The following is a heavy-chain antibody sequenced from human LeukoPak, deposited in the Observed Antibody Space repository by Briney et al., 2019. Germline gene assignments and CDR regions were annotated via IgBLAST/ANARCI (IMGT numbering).Heavy chain of an antibody. CDR2: INPSDGDT. CDR1: GYTFINYY. Sequence: ASVKVSCKASGYTFINYYLHWVRQAPGQGLEWVGIINPSDGDTTYAQKFQGRVTMTTDMSTSTVYMELSSLTSEDTAVYYCAREAYCSGGACYSGAHFQHWGQGTLVTVSS. J-gene: IGHJ1*01. CDR3: AREAYCSGGACYSGAHFQH. V-gene: IGHV1-46*01. D-gene: IGHD2-15*01.